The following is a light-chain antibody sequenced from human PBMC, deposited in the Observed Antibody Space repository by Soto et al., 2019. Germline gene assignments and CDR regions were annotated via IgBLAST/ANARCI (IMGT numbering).Light chain of an antibody. CDR3: AQGLRTPLT. Sequence: DIVMTQSPPSLPVTPGERASLSCRSSQSLLHSDGKNYLEWYVLKPGQAPRLLIYVGSSRYSGVPDRFSASGSGSDFTLHISRVEAEDVGLYYCAQGLRTPLTFGQGTKVDIK. CDR1: QSLLHSDGKNY. CDR2: VGS. J-gene: IGKJ1*01. V-gene: IGKV2-28*01.